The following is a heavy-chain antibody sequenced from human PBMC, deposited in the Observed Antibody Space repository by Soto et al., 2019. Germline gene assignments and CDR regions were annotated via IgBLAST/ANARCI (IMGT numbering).Heavy chain of an antibody. V-gene: IGHV6-1*01. D-gene: IGHD3-16*01. CDR3: PRHRQSAGGVKISVGNSGS. CDR2: TYYKSKWYY. J-gene: IGHJ4*02. CDR1: GDNVSSTIAA. Sequence: SQTLSLTCAISGDNVSSTIAAWNWIRQSTSRGLEWLGRTYYKSKWYYDYATSVRSRITINPDTAKNQFSLQLNSVGPEDAAIYYSPRHRQSAGGVKISVGNSGSWYQGTMVTASS.